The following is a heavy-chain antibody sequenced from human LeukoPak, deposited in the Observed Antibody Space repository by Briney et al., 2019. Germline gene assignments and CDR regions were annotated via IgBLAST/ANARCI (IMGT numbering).Heavy chain of an antibody. J-gene: IGHJ5*02. CDR3: ARGGRDPHRWFAP. CDR2: ISSSSSYI. CDR1: GFTFSSYS. V-gene: IGHV3-21*04. Sequence: GGSLRLSCAASGFTFSSYSMNWVRQAPGKGLEWVSSISSSSSYIYYADSVKGRFTISRDNAKNSLYLQMNSLRAEDTAVYYCARGGRDPHRWFAPWGQGTLVTVSS.